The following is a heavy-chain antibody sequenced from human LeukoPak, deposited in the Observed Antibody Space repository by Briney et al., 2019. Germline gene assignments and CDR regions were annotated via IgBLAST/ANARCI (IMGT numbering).Heavy chain of an antibody. J-gene: IGHJ4*02. D-gene: IGHD6-13*01. CDR2: INPSGAST. V-gene: IGHV1-46*01. CDR1: GYTFTDFY. CDR3: ARGDRRRPPSSIGWYSENIFDY. Sequence: GASVKVSCKASGYTFTDFYMNWVRQAPGHGLEWMGIINPSGASTRYAQKLQGRVTMTRDTSTSTVYMELSSLRSEDTAVYYCARGDRRRPPSSIGWYSENIFDYWGQGTLLTVSS.